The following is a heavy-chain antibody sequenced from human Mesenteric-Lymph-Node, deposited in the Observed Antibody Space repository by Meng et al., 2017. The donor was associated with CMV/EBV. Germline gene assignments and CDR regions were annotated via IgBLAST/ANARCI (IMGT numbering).Heavy chain of an antibody. V-gene: IGHV4-34*01. CDR1: GGSFSGYS. J-gene: IGHJ4*02. CDR3: ARYYYGSGSADY. D-gene: IGHD3-10*01. Sequence: TCAGYGGSFSGYSWRWIRQPPGKGLEWIGEINHSGSTNYNPSLKSRVTISVDTSKNQFSLKLSSVTAADTAVYYCARYYYGSGSADYWGQGTLVTVSS. CDR2: INHSGST.